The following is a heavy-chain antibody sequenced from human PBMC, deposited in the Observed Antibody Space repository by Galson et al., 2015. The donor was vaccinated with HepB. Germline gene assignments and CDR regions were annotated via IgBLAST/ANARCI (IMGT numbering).Heavy chain of an antibody. D-gene: IGHD6-19*01. J-gene: IGHJ3*02. Sequence: SLRLSCAASGFTFSSYWMSWARQAPGKGLEWVANIKQDGSEKYYVDSVKGRFTISRDNAKNSLYLQMNSLRAEDTAVYYCARVPPGIAVADYAFDIWGQGTMVTVSS. V-gene: IGHV3-7*01. CDR1: GFTFSSYW. CDR2: IKQDGSEK. CDR3: ARVPPGIAVADYAFDI.